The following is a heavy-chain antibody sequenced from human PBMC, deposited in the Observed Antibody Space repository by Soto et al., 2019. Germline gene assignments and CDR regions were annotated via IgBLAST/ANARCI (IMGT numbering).Heavy chain of an antibody. CDR3: ARAYSSSWYEWNYYYYMDV. CDR2: TYYRSKWYN. D-gene: IGHD6-13*01. Sequence: SGRSSSKISAVCVSFKQTPSRGLEWLGRTYYRSKWYNDYAVSVKSRITINPDTSKNQFSLQLNSVTPEDTAVYYCARAYSSSWYEWNYYYYMDVWGKGTTVTVSS. V-gene: IGHV6-1*01. CDR1: GRSSSKISAV. J-gene: IGHJ6*03.